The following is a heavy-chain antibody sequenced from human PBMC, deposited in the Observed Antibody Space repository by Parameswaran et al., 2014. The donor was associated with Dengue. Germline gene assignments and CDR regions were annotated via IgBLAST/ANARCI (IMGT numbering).Heavy chain of an antibody. CDR2: IYYSGST. D-gene: IGHD2-15*01. J-gene: IGHJ4*02. CDR3: ARVMSRYCSGGSCYSFDY. V-gene: IGHV4-30-4*01. Sequence: PGKGLEWIGYIYYSGSTYYNPSLKSRVTISVDTSKNQFSLKLSSVTAADTTVYYCARVMSRYCSGGSCYSFDYWGQGTLVTVSS.